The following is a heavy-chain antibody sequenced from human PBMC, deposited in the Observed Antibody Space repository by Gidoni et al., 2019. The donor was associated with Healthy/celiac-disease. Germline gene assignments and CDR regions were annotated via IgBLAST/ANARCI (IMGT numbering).Heavy chain of an antibody. CDR1: GGSISSYY. Sequence: QVQLQESGPGLVKPSETLSLTCTVSGGSISSYYWSWIRQPPGKGLEWIGYIYYSGSTNYNPSLKSRVTISVDTSKNQFSLKLSSVTAADTAVYYCARSPYYYDSSGPLMYYFDYWGQGTLVTVSS. CDR3: ARSPYYYDSSGPLMYYFDY. V-gene: IGHV4-59*01. J-gene: IGHJ4*02. D-gene: IGHD3-22*01. CDR2: IYYSGST.